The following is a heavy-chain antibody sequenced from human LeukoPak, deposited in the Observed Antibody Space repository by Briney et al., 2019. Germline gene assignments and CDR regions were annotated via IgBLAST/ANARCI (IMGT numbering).Heavy chain of an antibody. Sequence: PGGSLRLSCAASGFTFSNYWMSWVRQAPGKGLKWVANIKQDGSEEYYVDSVKGRFTISRDNAKNSLYLQMISLRADDTAVCFCARDKEYCTGTNCYRASSFDYWGQGTLVTVSS. D-gene: IGHD2/OR15-2a*01. CDR1: GFTFSNYW. J-gene: IGHJ4*02. CDR2: IKQDGSEE. CDR3: ARDKEYCTGTNCYRASSFDY. V-gene: IGHV3-7*01.